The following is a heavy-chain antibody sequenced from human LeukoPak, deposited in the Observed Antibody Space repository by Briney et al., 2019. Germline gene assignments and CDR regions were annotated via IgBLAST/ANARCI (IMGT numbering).Heavy chain of an antibody. CDR1: GFTFSSYS. CDR2: ISSSSSYI. CDR3: ASLLSLAGKFGLAAQDKPS. Sequence: GGSLRLSCAASGFTFSSYSMNWVRQAPGKGLEWVSSISSSSSYIYYADSVKGRSTISRDNAKNSLYLQMNSLRAEDTAVYYCASLLSLAGKFGLAAQDKPSWGQGTLVTVSS. D-gene: IGHD6-13*01. V-gene: IGHV3-21*01. J-gene: IGHJ5*02.